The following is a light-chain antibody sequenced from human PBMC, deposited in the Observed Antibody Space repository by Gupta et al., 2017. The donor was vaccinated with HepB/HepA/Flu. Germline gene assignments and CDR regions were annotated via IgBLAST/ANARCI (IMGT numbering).Light chain of an antibody. CDR1: GSNIGSNT. V-gene: IGLV1-44*01. CDR3: AAWDDILNGLL. CDR2: ANN. Sequence: HSVLTQPPSASGTPGQRVTISCSGSGSNIGSNTVIWYQQLPGTAPKLLIYANNQRPTGVPDRFSGSKSGTSASLAISGLQSEDEADYYCAAWDDILNGLLFGGGTKVAVL. J-gene: IGLJ2*01.